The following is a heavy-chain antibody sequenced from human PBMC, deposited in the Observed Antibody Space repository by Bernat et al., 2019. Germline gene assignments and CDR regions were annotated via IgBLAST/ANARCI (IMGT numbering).Heavy chain of an antibody. D-gene: IGHD3-10*01. CDR3: ARARGAFDI. CDR2: IPYDGNNK. CDR1: GFTFSSYG. Sequence: QVQLVESGGGVVQPGRSLRLSCAASGFTFSSYGMHWVRQAPGKGLEWVAVIPYDGNNKYYADSVKGRFTISRDNSKNTLYLQMNSLRAEDTAVYYCARARGAFDIWGQGTMVTVSS. J-gene: IGHJ3*02. V-gene: IGHV3-30*03.